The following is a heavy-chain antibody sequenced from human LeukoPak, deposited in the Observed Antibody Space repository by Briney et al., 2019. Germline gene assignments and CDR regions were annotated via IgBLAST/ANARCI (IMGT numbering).Heavy chain of an antibody. D-gene: IGHD2-2*02. V-gene: IGHV1-24*01. CDR1: GYTLTELS. CDR2: FDPEDGET. J-gene: IGHJ6*03. Sequence: ASVKVSCKVSGYTLTELSMHWVRQAPGKGLEWMGGFDPEDGETIYAQKFQGRVTITADESTSTAYMELSSLRSEDTAVYYCASTSDIVVVPAAIGDYYYYMDVWGKGTTVTVSS. CDR3: ASTSDIVVVPAAIGDYYYYMDV.